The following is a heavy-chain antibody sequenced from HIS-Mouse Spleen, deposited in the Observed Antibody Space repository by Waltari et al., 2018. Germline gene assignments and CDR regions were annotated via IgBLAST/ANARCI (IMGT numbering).Heavy chain of an antibody. CDR2: IYYSGST. J-gene: IGHJ2*01. D-gene: IGHD6-13*01. CDR3: AGEISYSRSWYDWYFDL. V-gene: IGHV4-39*07. Sequence: LQLQESGPGLVKPSETLSLTCTVSCGSISSSSYYWGWIRQPPWKGLEWIGSIYYSGSTCSTPSMESLVTISVDPSKSQFSLKLSTVTAADTAVYYCAGEISYSRSWYDWYFDLWGRGTLVTVSS. CDR1: CGSISSSSYY.